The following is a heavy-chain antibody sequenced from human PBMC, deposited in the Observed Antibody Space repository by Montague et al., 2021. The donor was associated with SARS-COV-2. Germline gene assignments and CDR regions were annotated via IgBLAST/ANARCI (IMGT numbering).Heavy chain of an antibody. Sequence: SLRLSCAASGFTFNTFAMNWVRQAPGKGLEWVSTVSSNGGNTIYADSVKGRFTVSRDNSKNTLYLQMNSLRAEDTAVYYCAKDLEQWLVGLDYLDYWGQGTVVTVSS. V-gene: IGHV3-23*01. D-gene: IGHD6-19*01. CDR3: AKDLEQWLVGLDYLDY. J-gene: IGHJ4*02. CDR2: VSSNGGNT. CDR1: GFTFNTFA.